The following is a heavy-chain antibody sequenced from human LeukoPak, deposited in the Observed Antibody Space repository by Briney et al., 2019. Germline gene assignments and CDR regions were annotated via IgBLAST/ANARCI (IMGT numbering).Heavy chain of an antibody. CDR2: IYYSGST. J-gene: IGHJ4*02. Sequence: SETLSLTCTVSGGPLSSSSYYWGWIRQPPGKGLEWIGSIYYSGSTYYNPSLKSRVNISVDTSKNQFSLKLSSVTAADTAVYYCARQGSGYYLIDYWGQGTLVTVSS. V-gene: IGHV4-39*01. CDR3: ARQGSGYYLIDY. CDR1: GGPLSSSSYY. D-gene: IGHD3-22*01.